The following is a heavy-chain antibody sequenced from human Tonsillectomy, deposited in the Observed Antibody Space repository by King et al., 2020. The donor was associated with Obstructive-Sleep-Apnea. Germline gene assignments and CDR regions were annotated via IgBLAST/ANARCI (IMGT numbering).Heavy chain of an antibody. V-gene: IGHV4-59*01. D-gene: IGHD6-19*01. CDR2: FYYSGST. Sequence: VQLQESGPGLVKPSETLSLTCTVSGGSISSYYWSWIRQPPGKGLEWIGYFYYSGSTHYNPSLKSRVTISVDTSKNQFALKLSSVTAADTAVYYCARGPVGQWLVLDYWGQGTLVTVSS. J-gene: IGHJ4*02. CDR1: GGSISSYY. CDR3: ARGPVGQWLVLDY.